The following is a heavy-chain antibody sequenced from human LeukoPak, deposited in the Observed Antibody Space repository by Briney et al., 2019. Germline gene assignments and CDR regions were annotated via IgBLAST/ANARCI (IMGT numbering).Heavy chain of an antibody. CDR3: AGALAAAGSRGWFDP. Sequence: SGTLSLTCAVSGGSISRYHWYWIRQSPGKGLEWIGYIYYSGTTNYNRSLKSRVTISIDTSKNQFTLKVSSVTAADTAMYYCAGALAAAGSRGWFDPWGQGTLVTVSS. V-gene: IGHV4-59*08. D-gene: IGHD6-13*01. CDR2: IYYSGTT. J-gene: IGHJ5*02. CDR1: GGSISRYH.